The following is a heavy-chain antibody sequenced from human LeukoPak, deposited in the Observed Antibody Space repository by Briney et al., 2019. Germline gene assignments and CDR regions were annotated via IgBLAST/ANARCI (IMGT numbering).Heavy chain of an antibody. J-gene: IGHJ4*02. CDR2: IYYSGST. Sequence: PSETLSLTCTVSGGSISSYYWSWIRQPPGKGLEWIGYIYYSGSTNYNPSLKSRVTISVDTSKNQFSLKLSSVTAADTAVYYCARSKVTTEYYFDYWGQGTLVTVSS. CDR3: ARSKVTTEYYFDY. CDR1: GGSISSYY. D-gene: IGHD4-17*01. V-gene: IGHV4-59*01.